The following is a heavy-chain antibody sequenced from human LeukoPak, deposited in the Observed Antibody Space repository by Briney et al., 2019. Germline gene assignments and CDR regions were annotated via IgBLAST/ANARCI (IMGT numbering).Heavy chain of an antibody. CDR3: ATYDFWSGYLGY. CDR2: IYYSGST. CDR1: GGSISSSNW. V-gene: IGHV4-4*02. J-gene: IGHJ4*02. D-gene: IGHD3-3*01. Sequence: SETLSLTCAVSGGSISSSNWWSWVRQPPGKGLEWIGEIYYSGSTKYNPSLKSRVTISVDKSKNQFSLKLSSVTAADTAVYYCATYDFWSGYLGYWGQGTLVTVSS.